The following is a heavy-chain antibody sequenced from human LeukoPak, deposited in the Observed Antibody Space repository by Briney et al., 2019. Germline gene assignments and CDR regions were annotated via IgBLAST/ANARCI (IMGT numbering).Heavy chain of an antibody. CDR3: VVSSGWLFDY. Sequence: GGSLRLSCAGTGFTFSNYWMNWVRQAPGKGLEWVTNIKEDGSRINYVDSVKGRFTISRDNAKNSVYLQMDNLRAEDTAVYYCVVSSGWLFDYWGQGILVAVSS. CDR1: GFTFSNYW. V-gene: IGHV3-7*01. D-gene: IGHD6-19*01. CDR2: IKEDGSRI. J-gene: IGHJ4*02.